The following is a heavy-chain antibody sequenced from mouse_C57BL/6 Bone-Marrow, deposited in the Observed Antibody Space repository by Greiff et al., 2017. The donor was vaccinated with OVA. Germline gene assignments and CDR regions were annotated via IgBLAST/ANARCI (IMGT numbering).Heavy chain of an antibody. V-gene: IGHV1-63*01. CDR1: GYTFTNYW. D-gene: IGHD2-5*01. J-gene: IGHJ1*03. CDR2: IYPGGGYP. CDR3: GRIHYSNYVTRYFDV. Sequence: VQLQESGAELVRPGTSVKMSCKASGYTFTNYWLGWAKQRPGHGLEWIGDIYPGGGYPNYNEKFKGKATLTADKSSSTAYKQFISLTSEDSAIYYCGRIHYSNYVTRYFDVWGTGTTVTVSS.